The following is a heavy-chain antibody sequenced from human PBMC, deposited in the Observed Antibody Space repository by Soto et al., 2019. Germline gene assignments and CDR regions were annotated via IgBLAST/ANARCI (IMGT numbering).Heavy chain of an antibody. CDR1: GFSFNTTGGG. Sequence: SGPTPVNPTQTLTLTCTFSGFSFNTTGGGVGWIRQPPGKALEWLALIYWDDDKRYSPSLKSRLTITRDTSKNQVVLTMTNMDPVDTATYYCIQSRCGGDCLQSYASYYYYGMDVWGQGTTVTSP. J-gene: IGHJ6*02. V-gene: IGHV2-5*02. CDR3: IQSRCGGDCLQSYASYYYYGMDV. CDR2: IYWDDDK. D-gene: IGHD2-21*02.